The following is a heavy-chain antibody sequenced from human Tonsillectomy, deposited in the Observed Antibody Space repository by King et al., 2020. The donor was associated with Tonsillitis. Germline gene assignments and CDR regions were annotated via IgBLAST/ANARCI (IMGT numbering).Heavy chain of an antibody. J-gene: IGHJ4*02. CDR3: ARLEY. CDR2: LSSAGTNE. V-gene: IGHV3-33*05. CDR1: GFTFTNHG. Sequence: VQLVESGGGVVQPGRSLRLSCATSGFTFTNHGMHWVRQAPGKGLEWVAALSSAGTNEYYADSVKGRFTISRDTSKNTLHLQMHSLRAEDTAVYYCARLEYWGRGTLVTVSS.